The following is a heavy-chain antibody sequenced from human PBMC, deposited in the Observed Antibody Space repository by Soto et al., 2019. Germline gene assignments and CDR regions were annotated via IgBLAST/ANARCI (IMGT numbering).Heavy chain of an antibody. CDR2: IKQDGSER. J-gene: IGHJ6*02. V-gene: IGHV3-7*01. CDR1: GFTFSSYW. Sequence: GGSLRLSCAASGFTFSSYWMSWVRQAPGKGLEWVANIKQDGSERYYVDSVKGRFTISRDNAKNSLYLQMNSLRAEDTAVYYCARAKGSSSWLDYYYGMDVWGQGTTVTVSS. CDR3: ARAKGSSSWLDYYYGMDV. D-gene: IGHD6-13*01.